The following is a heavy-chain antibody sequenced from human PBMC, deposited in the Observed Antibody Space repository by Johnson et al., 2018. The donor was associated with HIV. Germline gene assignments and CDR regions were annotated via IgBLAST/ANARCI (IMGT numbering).Heavy chain of an antibody. Sequence: VQLVESGGGLVQPGGSLRLSCAASGFTFSSYWMHWVRQAPGKGLVWVSRINSDGSGTSYADSVKGRFTISRDSAKNTLFLQMNSLRAEDTAVYYCAKGEAQEGWIQLQSYAFDFWGRGTMVTVSS. V-gene: IGHV3-74*02. CDR3: AKGEAQEGWIQLQSYAFDF. D-gene: IGHD5-18*01. J-gene: IGHJ3*01. CDR1: GFTFSSYW. CDR2: INSDGSGT.